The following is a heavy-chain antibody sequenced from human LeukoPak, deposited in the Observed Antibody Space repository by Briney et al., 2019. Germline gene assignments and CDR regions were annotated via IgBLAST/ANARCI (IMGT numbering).Heavy chain of an antibody. J-gene: IGHJ3*02. V-gene: IGHV4-4*07. D-gene: IGHD3-16*02. CDR1: GGSISSYY. CDR2: IYTSGST. Sequence: PSETLSLTCTVSGGSISSYYWSWIRQPAGKGLEWIGRIYTSGSTNYNPSLKSRVTMSVDTSKNQFSLKLSSVTAAATAVYYCAREVHDYVWGSYRHDAFDIWGQGTMVTVSS. CDR3: AREVHDYVWGSYRHDAFDI.